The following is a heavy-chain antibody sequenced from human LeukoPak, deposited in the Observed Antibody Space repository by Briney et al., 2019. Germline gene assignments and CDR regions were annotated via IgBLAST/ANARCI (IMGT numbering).Heavy chain of an antibody. J-gene: IGHJ3*02. Sequence: ASVKVSCKASGYTFTGYYMHWVRQAPGQGLEWMGWINPNSGGTNYAQKFQGRVTMTRNTSISTAHMELSRLRSDDTAVYYCAKDLQWELPRGDALDIWGQGTMVTVSS. CDR1: GYTFTGYY. V-gene: IGHV1-2*02. CDR3: AKDLQWELPRGDALDI. D-gene: IGHD1-26*01. CDR2: INPNSGGT.